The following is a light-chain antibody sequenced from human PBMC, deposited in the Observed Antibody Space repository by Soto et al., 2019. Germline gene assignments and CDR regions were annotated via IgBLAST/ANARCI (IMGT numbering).Light chain of an antibody. V-gene: IGLV4-69*01. CDR1: SGHSSYA. J-gene: IGLJ3*02. CDR2: LNSDGSH. CDR3: QTWGTGIVV. Sequence: QSVLTQSPSASASLGASVKFTCTLSSGHSSYAIAWHQQQPEKGPRYLMKLNSDGSHSKGDGIPDRFSGSSSGAERYLTISSLQSEHEADYYCQTWGTGIVVFGRGTKLTVL.